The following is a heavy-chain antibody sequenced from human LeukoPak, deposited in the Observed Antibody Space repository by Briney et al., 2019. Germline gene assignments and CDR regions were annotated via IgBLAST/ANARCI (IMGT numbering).Heavy chain of an antibody. CDR2: IYYSGST. Sequence: PSETLFLTCTVSGGSISSYYWSWIRQPPGKGLEWIGYIYYSGSTNYNPSLKSRVTISVDTSKNQFSLKLTSVTAADTAVYYCARYSSGDRGYFDYWGQGTLVTVSS. D-gene: IGHD6-19*01. CDR3: ARYSSGDRGYFDY. CDR1: GGSISSYY. V-gene: IGHV4-59*08. J-gene: IGHJ4*02.